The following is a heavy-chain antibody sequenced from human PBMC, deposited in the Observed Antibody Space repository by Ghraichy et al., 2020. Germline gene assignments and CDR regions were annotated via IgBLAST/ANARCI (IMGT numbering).Heavy chain of an antibody. J-gene: IGHJ6*02. CDR3: ARFLVDTASPRHWPYYYYGMDV. V-gene: IGHV2-70*11. D-gene: IGHD5-18*01. CDR2: IDWDDDK. Sequence: SGPTLVKPTQTLTLTCTFSGFSLSTSGMCVSWIRQPPGKALEWLARIDWDDDKYYSTSLKTRLTISKDTSKNQVVLTMTNMDPVDTATYYCARFLVDTASPRHWPYYYYGMDVWGQGTTVTVSS. CDR1: GFSLSTSGMC.